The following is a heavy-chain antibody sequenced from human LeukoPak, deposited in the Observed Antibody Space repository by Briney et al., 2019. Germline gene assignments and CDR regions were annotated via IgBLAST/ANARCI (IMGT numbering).Heavy chain of an antibody. CDR1: GGSFSGYY. Sequence: PSETLSLTCAVYGGSFSGYYWSWIRQPPGKGLEWIGEINHSGSTNYNPSLKSRVTISVDTSKNQFSLKLSSVTAADTAVYYCARGRSRLNDYWGQGTLVTVSS. CDR3: ARGRSRLNDY. V-gene: IGHV4-34*01. CDR2: INHSGST. J-gene: IGHJ4*02.